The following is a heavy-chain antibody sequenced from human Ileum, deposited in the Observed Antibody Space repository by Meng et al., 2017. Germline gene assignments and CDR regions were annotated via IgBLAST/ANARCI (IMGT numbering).Heavy chain of an antibody. D-gene: IGHD3-22*01. CDR3: ARDKYRDYDSSGYYHYWYFDL. CDR2: IKQDGSEK. Sequence: GGSLRLSCAASGFTFSSYWMSWVRQAPGKGLEWVANIKQDGSEKYYVDSVKGRFNISRDNAKNSLYLQMNSLRAEDTAVYYCARDKYRDYDSSGYYHYWYFDLWGRGTLVTVSS. V-gene: IGHV3-7*01. CDR1: GFTFSSYW. J-gene: IGHJ2*01.